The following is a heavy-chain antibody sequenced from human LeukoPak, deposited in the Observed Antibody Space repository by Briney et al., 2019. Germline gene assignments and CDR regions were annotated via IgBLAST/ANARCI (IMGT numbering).Heavy chain of an antibody. CDR1: GFTFSTYW. CDR2: IKQDGSEK. Sequence: GGSLRLSCAASGFTFSTYWMSCVRQAPGKGLEWVANIKQDGSEKYYVDSVKGRFTISRDNAKNSLFLQMNNLRADDTAVYHCMMSLTAHYYYGMDVWGQGTTVTVSS. D-gene: IGHD2-21*02. J-gene: IGHJ6*02. CDR3: MMSLTAHYYYGMDV. V-gene: IGHV3-7*02.